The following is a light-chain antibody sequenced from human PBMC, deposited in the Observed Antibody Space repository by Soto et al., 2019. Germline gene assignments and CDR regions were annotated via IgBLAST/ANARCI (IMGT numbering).Light chain of an antibody. CDR3: QQLRTYPYT. V-gene: IGKV1-9*01. J-gene: IGKJ2*01. CDR1: QDISTY. Sequence: DIHLTQSPSFLSASVGDRVTVTCRASQDISTYLAWFQQKPGKAPQLVVYPASTLQGGVPSRFSGRGSGTEFSLTISSLQPEDFATYYCQQLRTYPYTFGQGTKLDIK. CDR2: PAS.